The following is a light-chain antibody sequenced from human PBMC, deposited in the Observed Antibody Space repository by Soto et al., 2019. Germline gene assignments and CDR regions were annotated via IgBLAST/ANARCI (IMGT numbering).Light chain of an antibody. CDR1: STDIDNYSF. J-gene: IGLJ2*01. V-gene: IGLV2-23*01. CDR2: DGS. CDR3: CSQAGGYTSVL. Sequence: QSALTQPASVSGSPGQSITISCSGTSTDIDNYSFVSWYQQQPGQAPKLIIYDGSERPSGVSNRFSGSRSDNTASLTISGLQPEDEADYYCCSQAGGYTSVLFGGGTKLTV.